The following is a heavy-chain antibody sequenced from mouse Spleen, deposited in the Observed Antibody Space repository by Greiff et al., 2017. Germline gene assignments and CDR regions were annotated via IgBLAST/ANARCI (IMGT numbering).Heavy chain of an antibody. CDR3: ARPDYYGSSLYWYFDV. Sequence: QVQLKESGAELVKPGASVKLSCKASGYTFTSYWMHWVKQRPGQGLEWIGMIHPNSGSTNYNEKFKSKATLTVDKSSSTAYMQLSSLTSEDSAVYYCARPDYYGSSLYWYFDVWGTGTTVTVSS. J-gene: IGHJ1*03. CDR2: IHPNSGST. V-gene: IGHV1-64*01. D-gene: IGHD1-1*01. CDR1: GYTFTSYW.